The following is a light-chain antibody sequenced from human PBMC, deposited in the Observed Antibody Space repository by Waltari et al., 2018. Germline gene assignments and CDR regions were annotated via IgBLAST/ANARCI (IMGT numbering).Light chain of an antibody. V-gene: IGKV1-13*02. J-gene: IGKJ5*01. CDR2: GGS. Sequence: AIQLTQSPSSLSASVGDRVTMTCRASQAISRSVAWFPQKPGKVPKLLIVGGSDLEDGVPSRFSGSGGGTRFPLTISSLQPEDFSTYACQHFYSYPSGFGQGPRLEIK. CDR3: QHFYSYPSG. CDR1: QAISRS.